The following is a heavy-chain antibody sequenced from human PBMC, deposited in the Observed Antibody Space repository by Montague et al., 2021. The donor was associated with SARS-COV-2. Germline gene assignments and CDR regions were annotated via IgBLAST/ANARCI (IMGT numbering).Heavy chain of an antibody. CDR3: AGGVAGEYWDDGNIRDFSWFDP. J-gene: IGHJ5*02. Sequence: SETLSLTCAVSGDSISSRSWCSWVRQSPGKGLEWFADVYHTGSTNYNASLASRVSLSVDKSNNQFSLKLTSVTAADTAVDFCAGGVAGEYWDDGNIRDFSWFDPWGQGILVTVSS. CDR2: VYHTGST. D-gene: IGHD1-1*01. V-gene: IGHV4-4*02. CDR1: GDSISSRSW.